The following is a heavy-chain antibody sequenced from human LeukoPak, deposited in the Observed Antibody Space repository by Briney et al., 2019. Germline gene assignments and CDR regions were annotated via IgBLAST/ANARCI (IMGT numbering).Heavy chain of an antibody. D-gene: IGHD3-3*01. V-gene: IGHV3-21*01. CDR3: ARDGTSDDFWSGYEYYFDY. Sequence: GGSLLLSRAASGFPFISYSMNGVRPAPGKGLEWVSSISSSSSYIYYADSVKGRFTISRDNAKNSLYLQMNSLRAEDTAVYYCARDGTSDDFWSGYEYYFDYWGQGTLVTVSS. CDR2: ISSSSSYI. CDR1: GFPFISYS. J-gene: IGHJ4*02.